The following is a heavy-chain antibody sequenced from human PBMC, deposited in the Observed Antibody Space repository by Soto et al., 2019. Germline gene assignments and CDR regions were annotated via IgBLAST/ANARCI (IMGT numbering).Heavy chain of an antibody. Sequence: KPSETLSLTCAVSGYSISSGYYWGWLRQPPGKGLEWIGSIYHGGSTYYNPSLNSRVTLSIDMTNNHVSLILNSVTAADTAVYYCARFVRSCSGTTCYSRADVWGRGTTVTVSS. CDR2: IYHGGST. CDR1: GYSISSGYY. J-gene: IGHJ6*02. CDR3: ARFVRSCSGTTCYSRADV. V-gene: IGHV4-38-2*01. D-gene: IGHD2-2*01.